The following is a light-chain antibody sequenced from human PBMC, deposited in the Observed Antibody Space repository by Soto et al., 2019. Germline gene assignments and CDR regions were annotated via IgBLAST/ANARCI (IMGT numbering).Light chain of an antibody. CDR3: QQYSVWPLT. CDR1: QSVSSN. Sequence: EIVMTQSPATLSVSPGERATLSCRASQSVSSNLAWYQQKPGQTPKLLIYVASTRATGIPARFSVSGSGTEFTLTISSLQSEDFAVYYCQQYSVWPLTFGGGTKVEFK. J-gene: IGKJ4*01. V-gene: IGKV3-15*01. CDR2: VAS.